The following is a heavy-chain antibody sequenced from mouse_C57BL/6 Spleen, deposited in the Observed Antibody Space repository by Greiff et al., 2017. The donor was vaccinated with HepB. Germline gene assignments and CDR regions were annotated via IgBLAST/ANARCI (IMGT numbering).Heavy chain of an antibody. CDR2: IYWDDDK. V-gene: IGHV8-12*01. J-gene: IGHJ2*01. CDR1: GFSLSTSGMG. D-gene: IGHD2-4*01. CDR3: ARRGYDYDGYYFDY. Sequence: QVQLKESGPGILQSSQTLSLTCSFSGFSLSTSGMGVSWIRQPSGKGLEWLAHIYWDDDKRDNPSLKSRLTISKDTSRNQVFLKITSVDTADTATYYCARRGYDYDGYYFDYWGQGTTLTVSS.